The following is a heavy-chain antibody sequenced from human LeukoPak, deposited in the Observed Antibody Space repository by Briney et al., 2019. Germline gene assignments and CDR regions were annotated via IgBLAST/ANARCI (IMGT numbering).Heavy chain of an antibody. V-gene: IGHV3-30*03. Sequence: AGTLSFTGAAYGFTCNSNDRHRLPTGPGKGWEGVAVIRFDDSHRYYADSVKGRFTISRDNSKNTLYLQMTSLRAEDTALYYCARWDIPTADIDYWGQGTLVTVSS. D-gene: IGHD1-14*01. CDR3: ARWDIPTADIDY. CDR1: GFTCNSND. CDR2: IRFDDSHR. J-gene: IGHJ4*02.